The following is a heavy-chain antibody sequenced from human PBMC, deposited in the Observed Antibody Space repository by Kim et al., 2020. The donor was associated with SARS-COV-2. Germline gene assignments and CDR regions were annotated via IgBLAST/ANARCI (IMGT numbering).Heavy chain of an antibody. CDR3: AKTRGGGDWTHFDY. J-gene: IGHJ4*02. V-gene: IGHV3-23*01. D-gene: IGHD2-21*02. Sequence: DSVKGRFTISRDSAKTTLYLQRNSLRAEDTAVFYCAKTRGGGDWTHFDYWGQGTLVTVSS.